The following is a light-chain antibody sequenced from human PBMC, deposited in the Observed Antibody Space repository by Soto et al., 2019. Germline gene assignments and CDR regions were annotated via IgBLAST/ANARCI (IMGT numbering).Light chain of an antibody. CDR1: SSDVGIYNY. V-gene: IGLV2-14*01. Sequence: QSALTQPASVSGSPGQSITISCTGTSSDVGIYNYVSWFQQHPGKAPKLMIYEVNKRPSGVSDRFSGSKSGNTASLTISGLQAEDEADYYCSSFTTSNTWVFGGGTKLTV. CDR3: SSFTTSNTWV. CDR2: EVN. J-gene: IGLJ3*02.